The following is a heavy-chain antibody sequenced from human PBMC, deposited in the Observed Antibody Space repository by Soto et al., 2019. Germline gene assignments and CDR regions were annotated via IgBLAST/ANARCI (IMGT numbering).Heavy chain of an antibody. V-gene: IGHV3-30-3*01. CDR3: ARDFPPYCSGRYHYGMDV. CDR1: GFTFSSYA. D-gene: IGHD3-10*01. J-gene: IGHJ6*02. CDR2: ISYDGSNK. Sequence: QVQLVESGGGVVQPGRSLRLSCAASGFTFSSYAMHWVRQAPGKGLEWVAVISYDGSNKYYADSVKGRFTISRDNSKNPLYLQMNCLSAADTAVYYCARDFPPYCSGRYHYGMDVWGQGTTVPVSS.